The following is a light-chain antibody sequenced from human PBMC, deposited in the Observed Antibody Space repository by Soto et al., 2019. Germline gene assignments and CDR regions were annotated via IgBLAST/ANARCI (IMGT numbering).Light chain of an antibody. CDR1: SSDVGGYNY. V-gene: IGLV2-14*01. J-gene: IGLJ2*01. Sequence: QSALTQPASVSGSPGQAITISCTGTSSDVGGYNYVSWYHQHPGKAPKLMIYEVSNRHSGVSNRFSGSKSGNTASLTISGLQAEDEADYYCLSYTSSVVVFGGGTQLTVL. CDR2: EVS. CDR3: LSYTSSVVV.